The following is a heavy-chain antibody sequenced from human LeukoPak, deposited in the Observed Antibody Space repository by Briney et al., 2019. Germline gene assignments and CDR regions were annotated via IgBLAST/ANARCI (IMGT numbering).Heavy chain of an antibody. V-gene: IGHV3-23*01. J-gene: IGHJ4*02. CDR1: GFTFSNYG. Sequence: PGGSLRLSCAASGFTFSNYGMSWVRQAPGKGLEWVSVISISGGSTYYADSVKGRFTISRDNSKNTLYLKMNSLRAEDTAVYYCAKDAWWFGDPLLYYSDYWGQGTLVTVSS. D-gene: IGHD3-10*01. CDR3: AKDAWWFGDPLLYYSDY. CDR2: ISISGGST.